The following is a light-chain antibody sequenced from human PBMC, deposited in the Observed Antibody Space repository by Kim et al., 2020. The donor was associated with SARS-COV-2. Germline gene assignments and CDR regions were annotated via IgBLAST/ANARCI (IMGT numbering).Light chain of an antibody. CDR3: QQSYSTPWT. V-gene: IGKV1-39*01. CDR2: TAS. CDR1: QTIRSY. Sequence: DIQMTQSPSSLSASVGDRVTITCRASQTIRSYLNWYQQKPGNAPKLLIHTASSLQSGVPSRFSGGGSGTDFTLTISSLQPEDFATYYCQQSYSTPWTFGQGTKVEIK. J-gene: IGKJ1*01.